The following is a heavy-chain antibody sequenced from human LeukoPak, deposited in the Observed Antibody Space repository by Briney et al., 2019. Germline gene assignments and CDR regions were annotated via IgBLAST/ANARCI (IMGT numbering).Heavy chain of an antibody. CDR3: AXXTVLXXVPAATPVFDI. CDR1: GGSLSSGGYY. Sequence: SETLSLTCTVSGGSLSSGGYYWSWIRQPPGTGLEWIGXXXXSGSTXYNPXXKSRVTISVDRSKNQFSLKLSSVTAADTAVYYXAXXTVLXXVPAATPVFDIWGQGTMVTVSS. V-gene: IGHV4-30-2*01. J-gene: IGHJ3*02. D-gene: IGHD2-2*01. CDR2: XXXSGST.